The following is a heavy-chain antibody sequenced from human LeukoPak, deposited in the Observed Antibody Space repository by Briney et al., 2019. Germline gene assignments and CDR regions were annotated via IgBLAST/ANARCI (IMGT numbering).Heavy chain of an antibody. CDR3: ARHRSYNWYFDL. CDR1: GGSISSDEYY. J-gene: IGHJ2*01. CDR2: IHYSGST. D-gene: IGHD3-10*01. Sequence: SQTLSLTCTVSGGSISSDEYYWSWIRQHPGKGLEWIGYIHYSGSTYYNPSLKSRLTISVDTSKNQFSLKLSSVTAADTAVYYCARHRSYNWYFDLWGRGTLVTVSS. V-gene: IGHV4-31*03.